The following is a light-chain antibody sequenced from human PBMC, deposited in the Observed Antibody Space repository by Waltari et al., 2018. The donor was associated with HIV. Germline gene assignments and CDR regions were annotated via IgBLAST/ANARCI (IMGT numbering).Light chain of an antibody. CDR3: DSYTPQSFHV. CDR1: NRHVGGYNY. CDR2: EVT. J-gene: IGLJ1*01. V-gene: IGLV2-14*01. Sequence: QSALTQPASVSGSPGQSLPLSCTGPNRHVGGYNYVLWHQQHPGKAPRLIIFEVTKRPPGISTRFSGSKSGNSASLTISGLQSEDEADYYCDSYTPQSFHVFGSGTRVTVL.